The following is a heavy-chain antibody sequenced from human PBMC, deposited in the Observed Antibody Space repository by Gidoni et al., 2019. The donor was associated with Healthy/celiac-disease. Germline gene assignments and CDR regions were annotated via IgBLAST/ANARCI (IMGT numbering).Heavy chain of an antibody. D-gene: IGHD5-18*01. CDR2: IIPTFGTA. Sequence: QVQLVQSGAEVKKPGSSVKVSCKAAGGTFSSYAISWVRQAPGQGLEWRGGIIPTFGTANYAQKFQGRVTITADESTSTAYMELSSLRSEDTAVYYCARKSYGKWWNYWGQGTLVTVSS. J-gene: IGHJ4*02. CDR1: GGTFSSYA. CDR3: ARKSYGKWWNY. V-gene: IGHV1-69*01.